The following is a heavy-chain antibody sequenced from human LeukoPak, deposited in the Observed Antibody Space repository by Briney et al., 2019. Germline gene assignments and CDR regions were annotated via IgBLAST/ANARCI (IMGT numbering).Heavy chain of an antibody. CDR1: GGSFSGYY. Sequence: SETLSLTCAVYGGSFSGYYWSWIRQPPGKGLEWIGEINHSGSTNYNPPLKSRVTISVDTSKNQFSLKLSSVTAADTAVYYCARAKFYYDSSGYYRYYYYYYMDVWGKGTTVTVSS. CDR2: INHSGST. D-gene: IGHD3-22*01. CDR3: ARAKFYYDSSGYYRYYYYYYMDV. V-gene: IGHV4-34*01. J-gene: IGHJ6*03.